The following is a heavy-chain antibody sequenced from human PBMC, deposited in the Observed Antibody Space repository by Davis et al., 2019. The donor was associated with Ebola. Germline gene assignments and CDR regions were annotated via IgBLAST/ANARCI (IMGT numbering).Heavy chain of an antibody. CDR1: GFTFSSYE. D-gene: IGHD1-26*01. CDR3: AKTTTWEQYYYYYYMDV. V-gene: IGHV3-48*03. Sequence: PGGSLRLSCAASGFTFSSYEMNWVRQAPGKGLEWVSYISSSGSTIYYADSVKGRFTISRDNAKNSLYLQMNSLRAEDTAVYYCAKTTTWEQYYYYYYMDVWGKGTTVTVSS. J-gene: IGHJ6*03. CDR2: ISSSGSTI.